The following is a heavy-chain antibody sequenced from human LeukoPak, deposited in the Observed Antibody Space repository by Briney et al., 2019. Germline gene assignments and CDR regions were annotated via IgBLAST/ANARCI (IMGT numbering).Heavy chain of an antibody. CDR2: ISGSSTYI. CDR3: ARASSTRMATVTPNWFDP. D-gene: IGHD4-11*01. Sequence: PGGSLRLSCAASGFTFSSYSMNWVRQAPGKGLEWVSSISGSSTYIYYADSVKGRFTISRDNAKNSLYLQMNSLRPEDTAVFYCARASSTRMATVTPNWFDPWGQGTLVTVSS. CDR1: GFTFSSYS. J-gene: IGHJ5*02. V-gene: IGHV3-21*01.